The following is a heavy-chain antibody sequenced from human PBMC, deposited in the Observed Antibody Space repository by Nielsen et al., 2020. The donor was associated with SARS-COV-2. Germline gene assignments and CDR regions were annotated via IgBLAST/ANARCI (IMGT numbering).Heavy chain of an antibody. V-gene: IGHV4-59*13. CDR1: GGSISSYY. J-gene: IGHJ5*02. D-gene: IGHD3-22*01. CDR2: LYYSGST. CDR3: ARDGGVHDSSGYYDWFDP. Sequence: SETLSLTCTVSGGSISSYYWSWIRQPPGKGLEWIGYLYYSGSTNYNPSLKSRVTISVDTSKNQFSLKLRSVTAADTAVYYCARDGGVHDSSGYYDWFDPWGQGTLVTVSS.